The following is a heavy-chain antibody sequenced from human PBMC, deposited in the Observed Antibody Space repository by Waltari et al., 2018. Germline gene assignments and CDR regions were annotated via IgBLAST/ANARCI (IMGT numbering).Heavy chain of an antibody. CDR2: VYFHGNT. CDR3: ACLRSYSSSWPDIFDV. CDR1: VFALPSISY. Sequence: QLQPQESGPGLVTPSATLSLSCSVSVFALPSISYCCWIRQPPGKGLEWMGSVYFHGNTYYSPSLKSRLTISVDTSKDQCSLSLSSVTAADTAVYYCACLRSYSSSWPDIFDVWGQGTKVTVSS. J-gene: IGHJ3*01. D-gene: IGHD2-2*01. V-gene: IGHV4-39*01.